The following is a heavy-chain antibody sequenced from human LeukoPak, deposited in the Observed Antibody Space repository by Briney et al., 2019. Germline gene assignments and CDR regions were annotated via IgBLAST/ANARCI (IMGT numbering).Heavy chain of an antibody. D-gene: IGHD2/OR15-2a*01. V-gene: IGHV4-4*07. CDR3: VRDEYRDV. Sequence: SETLSLTCAVSGASINKDYWAWIRQPAGKGLEWIGRIHPSGITHQNPSLRGRVTMSIDASKNQFSLNLSSVTAADTAVYYCVRDEYRDVWGKGTTVTVSS. J-gene: IGHJ6*04. CDR2: IHPSGIT. CDR1: GASINKDY.